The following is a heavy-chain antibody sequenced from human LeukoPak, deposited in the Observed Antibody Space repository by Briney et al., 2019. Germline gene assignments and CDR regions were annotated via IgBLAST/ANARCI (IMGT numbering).Heavy chain of an antibody. CDR3: AKRGVVIRVILVGFHKEAYYFDS. J-gene: IGHJ4*02. D-gene: IGHD3-22*01. Sequence: GGSLRLSCAVSGITLSNYGMTWVRQAPGKGLEWVAGISDSGGSTNYADSVKGRFTISRDNPKNTLYLQMNSLRAEDTAVYFCAKRGVVIRVILVGFHKEAYYFDSWGQGALVTVSS. CDR1: GITLSNYG. V-gene: IGHV3-23*01. CDR2: ISDSGGST.